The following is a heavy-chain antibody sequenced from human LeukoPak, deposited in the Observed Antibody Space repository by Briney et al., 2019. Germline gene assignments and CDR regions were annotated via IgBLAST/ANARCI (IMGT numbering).Heavy chain of an antibody. D-gene: IGHD3-16*01. Sequence: ASVKVSCKASGYTFTSYDINWVRQATGQGLEWMGWMNPSSGNTGYAQKFQGRVTMTRNTSISTAYMELSSLRSEDTAVYYCASSSSGGGEFDYWGQGTLVTVSS. V-gene: IGHV1-8*01. CDR2: MNPSSGNT. CDR3: ASSSSGGGEFDY. J-gene: IGHJ4*02. CDR1: GYTFTSYD.